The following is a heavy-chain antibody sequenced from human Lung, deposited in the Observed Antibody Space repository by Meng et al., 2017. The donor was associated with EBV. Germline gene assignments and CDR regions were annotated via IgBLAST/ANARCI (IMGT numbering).Heavy chain of an antibody. CDR1: GFTFSRYW. V-gene: IGHV3-74*01. Sequence: GQLVESGGALVQPGGSLRLSCAASGFTFSRYWMHWVRQAPGKGLIWVSRSNENGRITDYADSVKGRFTISRDNTKNILYLQMNSLRVEDTAVYFCSRDLAGSDDDWGQGTLVTVSS. J-gene: IGHJ4*02. CDR3: SRDLAGSDDD. CDR2: SNENGRIT. D-gene: IGHD6-25*01.